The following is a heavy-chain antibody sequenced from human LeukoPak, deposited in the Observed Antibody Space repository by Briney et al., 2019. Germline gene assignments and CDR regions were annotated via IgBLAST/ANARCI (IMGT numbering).Heavy chain of an antibody. J-gene: IGHJ5*02. Sequence: PSETLSLTCAVSGGSISSGGYSWSWLRQPPGKGLEWIGYIYHSGSTYYNPSLKSRVTISVDRSKNQFSLKLSSVTAADTAVYYCARTSGWFDPWGQGTLVTVSS. CDR3: ARTSGWFDP. D-gene: IGHD3-3*01. CDR2: IYHSGST. V-gene: IGHV4-30-2*01. CDR1: GGSISSGGYS.